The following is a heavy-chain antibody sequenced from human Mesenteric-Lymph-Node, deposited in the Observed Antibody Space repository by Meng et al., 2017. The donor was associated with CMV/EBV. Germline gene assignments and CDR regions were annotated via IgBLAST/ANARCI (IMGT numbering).Heavy chain of an antibody. V-gene: IGHV4-59*02. CDR3: AREGNQLLGYYYYGMDV. Sequence: SETLSLTCSVSGGSVRSYYWSWIRQSPGKGLEWIGYIYYRGSTNYNPSLKSRVTISVDTSKNQFSLKLSSVTAADTAVYYCAREGNQLLGYYYYGMDVWGQGTTVTVSS. J-gene: IGHJ6*02. CDR2: IYYRGST. D-gene: IGHD2-2*01. CDR1: GGSVRSYY.